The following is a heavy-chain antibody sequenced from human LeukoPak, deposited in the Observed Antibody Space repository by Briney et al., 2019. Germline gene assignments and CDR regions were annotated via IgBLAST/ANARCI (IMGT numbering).Heavy chain of an antibody. CDR3: ASYYDISGYYYFDY. CDR1: GVSISSIIYY. J-gene: IGHJ4*02. V-gene: IGHV4-39*07. D-gene: IGHD3-22*01. Sequence: SETLSLTCTVSGVSISSIIYYWGWIRQPPGKGLEWIGSIYYSGTTYYNPSLKSRVTISVDTSKNQFSLKLSSVTAADTAVYYCASYYDISGYYYFDYWGQGTLVTVSS. CDR2: IYYSGTT.